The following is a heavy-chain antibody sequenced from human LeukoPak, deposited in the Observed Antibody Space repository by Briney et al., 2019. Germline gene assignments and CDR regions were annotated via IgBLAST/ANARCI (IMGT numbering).Heavy chain of an antibody. J-gene: IGHJ4*02. V-gene: IGHV1-8*03. CDR1: GYTFTSYD. D-gene: IGHD3-3*01. CDR2: MNPNSGNT. Sequence: ASVKVSCKASGYTFTSYDINWVRQATGQGLERMGWMNPNSGNTGYAQKFQGRVTITRNTSISTAYMELSSLRSEDTAVYYCARGGSYDFWSGYYYYFDYWGQGTLVTVSS. CDR3: ARGGSYDFWSGYYYYFDY.